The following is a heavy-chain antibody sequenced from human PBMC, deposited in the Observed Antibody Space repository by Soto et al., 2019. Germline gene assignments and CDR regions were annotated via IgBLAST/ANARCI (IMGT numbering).Heavy chain of an antibody. D-gene: IGHD2-21*02. CDR2: IIPVLCVT. Sequence: QVQLVQSGPEVKKPGSSVRISCRSGGDTFSSYTVSWVRQTPGQGLEWMGRIIPVLCVTNYSRKFKGRMTITADKSKTTAHMGLSSLKSEDTARYYCARRRYGGVDCYTQYYYGMDVWGQGTSVIVSS. V-gene: IGHV1-69*02. J-gene: IGHJ6*02. CDR1: GDTFSSYT. CDR3: ARRRYGGVDCYTQYYYGMDV.